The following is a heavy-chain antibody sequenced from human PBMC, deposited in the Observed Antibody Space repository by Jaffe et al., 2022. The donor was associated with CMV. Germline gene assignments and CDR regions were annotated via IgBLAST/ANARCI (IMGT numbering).Heavy chain of an antibody. V-gene: IGHV4-34*01. Sequence: QVQLQQWGAGLLKPSETLSLTCAVYGGSFSGYYWSWIRQPPGKGLEWIGEINHSGSTNYNPSLKSRVTISVDTSKNQFSLKLSSVTAADTAVYYCARGQNAGSYDILTGYYIDYWGQGTLVTVSS. D-gene: IGHD3-9*01. CDR2: INHSGST. CDR3: ARGQNAGSYDILTGYYIDY. CDR1: GGSFSGYY. J-gene: IGHJ4*02.